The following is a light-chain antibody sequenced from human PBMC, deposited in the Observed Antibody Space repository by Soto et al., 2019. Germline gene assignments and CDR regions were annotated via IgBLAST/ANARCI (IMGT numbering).Light chain of an antibody. Sequence: EIQMIQTPSSLSASVGDQITITCRASQNVDSYLNWYQQKPGKAPQLLIFGASSLYGGVPSRFSGSGSGTDFSLTINSLQPEDSATYYCQQSAGIPSFGQGTRLEIK. CDR1: QNVDSY. CDR2: GAS. CDR3: QQSAGIPS. J-gene: IGKJ5*01. V-gene: IGKV1-39*01.